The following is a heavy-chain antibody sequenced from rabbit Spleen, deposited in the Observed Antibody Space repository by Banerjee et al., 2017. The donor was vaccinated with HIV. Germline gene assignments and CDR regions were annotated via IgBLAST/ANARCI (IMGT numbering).Heavy chain of an antibody. V-gene: IGHV1S45*01. CDR3: ARDTGSSFSSYGMDL. D-gene: IGHD8-1*01. CDR2: IYTGSGST. J-gene: IGHJ6*01. CDR1: GFSFSSSYY. Sequence: QEQVVESGGDLVKPEGSLTLTCTASGFSFSSSYYMCWVRQAPGKGLEWIGCIYTGSGSTYYASWAKGRFTISKTSSTTVTLQMTSLTVADTATYFCARDTGSSFSSYGMDLWGPGTLVTVS.